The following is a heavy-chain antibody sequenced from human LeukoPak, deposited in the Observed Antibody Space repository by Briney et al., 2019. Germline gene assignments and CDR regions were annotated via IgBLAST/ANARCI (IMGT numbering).Heavy chain of an antibody. CDR2: FSNDGSST. D-gene: IGHD1-20*01. V-gene: IGHV3-74*01. J-gene: IGHJ4*02. CDR3: ARGYNWNGHFDY. CDR1: GFTFSSYW. Sequence: PGGSLRLSCAASGFTFSSYWMHWVRQAPGKGLVWVSRFSNDGSSTSYADSVKGRFTISRDNAKNTRFLQMNSLRAEDTAVYYCARGYNWNGHFDYWGQGTLVTVSS.